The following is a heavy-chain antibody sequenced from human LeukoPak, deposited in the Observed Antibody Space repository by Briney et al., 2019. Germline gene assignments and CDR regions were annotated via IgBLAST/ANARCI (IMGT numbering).Heavy chain of an antibody. Sequence: AGGSLRLSCAASGFTFSSYEMNWVRQAPGKGLEWVSYISSSGSTIYYADSVKGRFTISRDNAKNSLYLQMNSLRAEDTAVYYCASYYDFWSGYYTYYFDYWGQGTLVTVSS. CDR3: ASYYDFWSGYYTYYFDY. D-gene: IGHD3-3*01. CDR1: GFTFSSYE. J-gene: IGHJ4*02. V-gene: IGHV3-48*03. CDR2: ISSSGSTI.